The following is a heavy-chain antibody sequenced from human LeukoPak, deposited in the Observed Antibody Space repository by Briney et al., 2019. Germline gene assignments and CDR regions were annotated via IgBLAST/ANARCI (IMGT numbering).Heavy chain of an antibody. CDR1: GYSISSGYY. CDR3: ARGHRDYDFWSGYLRGDFDP. V-gene: IGHV4-38-2*01. CDR2: IYHSGST. Sequence: SSETLSLTCAVSGYSISSGYYWGWIRQPPGKGLEWIVSIYHSGSTYYNPSLKTRVTISVDTSKNQFSLKLSSVTAADTAVYYCARGHRDYDFWSGYLRGDFDPWGQGTLVTVSS. J-gene: IGHJ5*02. D-gene: IGHD3-3*01.